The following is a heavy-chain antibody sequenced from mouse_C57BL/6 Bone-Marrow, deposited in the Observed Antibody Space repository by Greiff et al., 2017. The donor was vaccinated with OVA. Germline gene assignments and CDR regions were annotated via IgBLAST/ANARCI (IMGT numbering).Heavy chain of an antibody. V-gene: IGHV1-69*01. CDR2: IDPSDSYT. D-gene: IGHD1-1*01. CDR1: GYTFTSYW. CDR3: ARYYCGSSSTWYFDV. J-gene: IGHJ1*03. Sequence: VQLQQPGAELVMPGASVKLSCKASGYTFTSYWMHWVKQRPGQGLEWIGEIDPSDSYTNYNQKFKGKSTLTVDKSSSTAYMQLSSLTSEDSAVYYGARYYCGSSSTWYFDVWGTGTTVTVSS.